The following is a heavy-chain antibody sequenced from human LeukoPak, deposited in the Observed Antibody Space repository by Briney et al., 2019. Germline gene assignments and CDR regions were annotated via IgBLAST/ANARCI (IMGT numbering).Heavy chain of an antibody. D-gene: IGHD5-18*01. CDR2: IYYSGST. V-gene: IGHV4-39*01. Sequence: SETLSLTCTVSGGSISSSSYYWGWIRQPPGKGLEWIGSIYYSGSTYYNPSLKSRVTISVDTSKNQFSLKLSSVTAADTAVYYGARRFWVAAMQNNWFDPWGQGTLVTVSS. J-gene: IGHJ5*02. CDR1: GGSISSSSYY. CDR3: ARRFWVAAMQNNWFDP.